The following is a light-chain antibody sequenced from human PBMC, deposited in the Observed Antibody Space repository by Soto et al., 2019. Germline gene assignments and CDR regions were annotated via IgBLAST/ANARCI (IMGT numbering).Light chain of an antibody. CDR2: GST. Sequence: QPVLTQPPSVSGAPGQRGTISCTGSSSSVGTAYDVNWYQHLPGTAPKLLIYGSTHRPSGVPDRFSGSKSGTSASLAITGLQAEDAADYYCQAYDSSLSGSVVFGGGTKVTVL. CDR3: QAYDSSLSGSVV. CDR1: SSSVGTAYD. J-gene: IGLJ2*01. V-gene: IGLV1-40*01.